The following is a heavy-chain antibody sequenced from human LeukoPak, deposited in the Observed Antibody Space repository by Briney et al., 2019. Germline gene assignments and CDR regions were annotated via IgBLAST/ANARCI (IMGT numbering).Heavy chain of an antibody. CDR1: GGTFSSYA. V-gene: IGHV1-69*13. CDR3: ARSRAGYPFDY. CDR2: IIPIFGTA. D-gene: IGHD5-24*01. J-gene: IGHJ4*02. Sequence: GASVKVSCKASGGTFSSYAISWVRQAPGQGLERMGGIIPIFGTANYAQKFQGRVTITADESTSTAYMELSSLRSEDTAVYYCARSRAGYPFDYWGQGTLVTVSS.